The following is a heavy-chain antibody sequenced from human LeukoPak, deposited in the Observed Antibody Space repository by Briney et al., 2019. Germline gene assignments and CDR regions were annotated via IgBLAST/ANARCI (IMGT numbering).Heavy chain of an antibody. D-gene: IGHD4-11*01. J-gene: IGHJ5*02. CDR3: ARVDYSNWFDP. V-gene: IGHV4-59*01. Sequence: GSLRLSCAASGFTFSSYAMSWIRQPPGKGLEWIGYIYYSGSTNYNPSLKSRVTISVDTSKNQFSLKLSSVTAADTAVYYCARVDYSNWFDPWGQGTLVTVSS. CDR2: IYYSGST. CDR1: GFTFSSYA.